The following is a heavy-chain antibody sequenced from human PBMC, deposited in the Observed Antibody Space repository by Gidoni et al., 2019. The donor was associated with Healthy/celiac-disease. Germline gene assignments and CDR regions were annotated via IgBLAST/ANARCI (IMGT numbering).Heavy chain of an antibody. CDR2: IKSKTDGGTT. Sequence: EVQLVESGGGLVKPGGSLRLSCAASGFTFSNSWMSWVRQAPGKGLEWVGRIKSKTDGGTTDYAAPVKGRFTISRDDSKNTLYLQMNSLKTEDTAGYYCTTQRLRFLESLPLTDYYYYGMDVWGQGTTVTVSS. V-gene: IGHV3-15*01. CDR1: GFTFSNSW. D-gene: IGHD3-3*01. J-gene: IGHJ6*02. CDR3: TTQRLRFLESLPLTDYYYYGMDV.